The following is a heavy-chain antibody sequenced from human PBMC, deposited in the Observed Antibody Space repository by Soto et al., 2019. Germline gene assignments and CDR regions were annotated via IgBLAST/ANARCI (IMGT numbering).Heavy chain of an antibody. V-gene: IGHV6-1*01. CDR3: PTDFRWTPLERIVPSLLGFGALLDYSYDS. J-gene: IGHJ4*02. CDR1: GDSVSSNSAA. Sequence: SQTLSLTCAISGDSVSSNSAAWNWIRQSPSRGLEWLGRTYYRSKWYNDYAVSVKSRITINPDTSKNQFSLQLNSVTPEDTAVYYSPTDFRWTPLERIVPSLLGFGALLDYSYDSRGQGTLDTVAS. D-gene: IGHD3-10*01. CDR2: TYYRSKWYN.